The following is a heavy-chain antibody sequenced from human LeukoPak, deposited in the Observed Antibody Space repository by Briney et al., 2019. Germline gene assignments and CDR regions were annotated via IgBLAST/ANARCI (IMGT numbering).Heavy chain of an antibody. V-gene: IGHV1-69*05. CDR1: GGTFSSYA. CDR3: ARGDFHDDYGDYPFDY. J-gene: IGHJ4*02. Sequence: SVKVSCKASGGTFSSYAISWVRQAPGQGLEWMGRIIPILGTANYAQKFQGRVTITTDESTSTAYMELSSLRSEDTAVYYCARGDFHDDYGDYPFDYWGQGTLVTVSS. D-gene: IGHD4-17*01. CDR2: IIPILGTA.